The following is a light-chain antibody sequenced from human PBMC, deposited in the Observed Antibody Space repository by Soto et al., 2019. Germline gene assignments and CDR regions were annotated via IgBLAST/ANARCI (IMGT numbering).Light chain of an antibody. CDR3: AAWDDSLNGYV. Sequence: QAVVTQEPSLTVSPGQRVTISCSGGSSNIGSNSVSWYQQLPGTAPKLLIYNNNQRPSGVPDRFSGSKSGTSASLAISGLQSGDEADYYCAAWDDSLNGYVFGTGTKVTVL. CDR1: SSNIGSNS. J-gene: IGLJ1*01. CDR2: NNN. V-gene: IGLV1-44*01.